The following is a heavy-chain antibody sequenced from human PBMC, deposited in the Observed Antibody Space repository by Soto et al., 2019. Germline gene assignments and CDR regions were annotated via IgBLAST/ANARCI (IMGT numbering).Heavy chain of an antibody. CDR1: GGTFSSYA. J-gene: IGHJ5*02. CDR3: AGAIVVVPAARWFDP. CDR2: IIPIFGTA. V-gene: IGHV1-69*06. Sequence: SVKVSCKASGGTFSSYAISCVLQSPVQGLEWMGGIIPIFGTANYAQKFQGRVTITADKSTSTAYMELSSLRSEDTAVYYCAGAIVVVPAARWFDPWGQGTLVTVSS. D-gene: IGHD2-2*01.